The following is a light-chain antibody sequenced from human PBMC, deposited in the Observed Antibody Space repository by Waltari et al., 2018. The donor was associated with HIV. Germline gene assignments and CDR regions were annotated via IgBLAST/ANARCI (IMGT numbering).Light chain of an antibody. CDR3: SSYADRNGFYVV. J-gene: IGLJ2*01. CDR2: EVT. CDR1: NSDIGGYNY. Sequence: QSALTQPPSASGSPGQSVTISCTGTNSDIGGYNYVSWYQQHPGKAPILVISEVTKRPSGVPDRFSGSKSGTTASLTVSGLQAEDEADYYCSSYADRNGFYVVFGGGTRLTVL. V-gene: IGLV2-8*01.